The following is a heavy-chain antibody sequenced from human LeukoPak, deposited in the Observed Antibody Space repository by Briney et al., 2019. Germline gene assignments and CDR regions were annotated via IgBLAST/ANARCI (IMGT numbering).Heavy chain of an antibody. J-gene: IGHJ5*02. CDR1: GYTFTSYG. CDR3: ARFGYDLWSVPQSWFDP. D-gene: IGHD3-3*01. V-gene: IGHV1-18*01. CDR2: ISAYNGNT. Sequence: ASVKVSCKASGYTFTSYGISWVRQAPGQGLEWMGWISAYNGNTNYAQKLQGRVTMTTDTSTSTAYMELRSLRSDDTAVYYCARFGYDLWSVPQSWFDPWAQGTLVTVSS.